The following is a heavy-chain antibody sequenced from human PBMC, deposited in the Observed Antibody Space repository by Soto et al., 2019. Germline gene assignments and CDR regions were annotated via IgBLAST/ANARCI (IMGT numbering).Heavy chain of an antibody. Sequence: ASVKVSCKASGYTFTNYYMHWVRQAPGQGLEWMGIINPSGGSSNYAQKFQGRVTMTRDTSTSTIYMELNSLRSEDTAVYYCTRGRRWLHDYWGRGTLVTVSS. CDR1: GYTFTNYY. J-gene: IGHJ4*02. CDR2: INPSGGSS. CDR3: TRGRRWLHDY. V-gene: IGHV1-46*01. D-gene: IGHD5-12*01.